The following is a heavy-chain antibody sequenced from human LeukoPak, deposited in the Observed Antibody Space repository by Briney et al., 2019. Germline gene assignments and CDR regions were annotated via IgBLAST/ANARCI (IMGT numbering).Heavy chain of an antibody. J-gene: IGHJ4*02. CDR2: INPSTGAT. Sequence: ASVKVSCKASGYRFSDFYIHWVRQAPGQGLEWMGWINPSTGATTYAHNFRGRVSFSSDTSINTVYMNLKRLTSDDTGLFFCARDLVEMATIEGEDYWGQGTRVTVSS. CDR1: GYRFSDFY. V-gene: IGHV1-2*02. D-gene: IGHD5-24*01. CDR3: ARDLVEMATIEGEDY.